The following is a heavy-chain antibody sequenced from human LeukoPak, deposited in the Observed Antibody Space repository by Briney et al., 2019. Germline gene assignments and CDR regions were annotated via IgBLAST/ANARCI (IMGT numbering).Heavy chain of an antibody. V-gene: IGHV3-23*01. D-gene: IGHD3-22*01. J-gene: IGHJ4*02. Sequence: GGSLRLSCAASGFTFSIYAMSWVRQAPGRGLEWVSSITGNGAGTFYTDSVKGRFTISRDSSKNTLFLQMNSLTAEDTAIYYCAKDRPNYYDSSGHYYRRNGDYWGQGTLVSVSS. CDR2: ITGNGAGT. CDR3: AKDRPNYYDSSGHYYRRNGDY. CDR1: GFTFSIYA.